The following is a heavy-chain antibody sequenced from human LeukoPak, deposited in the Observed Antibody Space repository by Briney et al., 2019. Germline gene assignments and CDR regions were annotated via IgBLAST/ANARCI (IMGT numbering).Heavy chain of an antibody. V-gene: IGHV3-23*01. CDR3: AKSGWLRLDY. CDR1: GFTFSSYA. Sequence: GGSLRLSCAASGFTFSSYAMSWVRQAPRKGLEWVSAISGSGGSTYYADSVKGRFTISRDNSKNTLYLQMNSLRAEYTAVYYCAKSGWLRLDYWGQGTLVTVSS. J-gene: IGHJ4*02. CDR2: ISGSGGST. D-gene: IGHD5-12*01.